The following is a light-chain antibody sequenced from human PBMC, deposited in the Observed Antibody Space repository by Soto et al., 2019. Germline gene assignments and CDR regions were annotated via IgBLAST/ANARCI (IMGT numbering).Light chain of an antibody. CDR1: QSLLSSNGYNY. V-gene: IGKV2-28*01. J-gene: IGKJ1*01. CDR2: LGS. CDR3: MQALRAPPT. Sequence: DIVMTQSPLSLPVTPGEPASISCRSSQSLLSSNGYNYLDWYLQKPGQSPQLLIYLGSNRASGVPDRFSGSGSGTDFTLEIGRVEAEDVGIYHCMQALRAPPTFGQGTKVEI.